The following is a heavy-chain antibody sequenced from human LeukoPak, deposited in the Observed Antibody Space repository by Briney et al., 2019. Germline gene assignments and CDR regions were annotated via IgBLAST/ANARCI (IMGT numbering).Heavy chain of an antibody. CDR3: AKDPSMYSGDYIIR. D-gene: IGHD4-17*01. Sequence: GGSLRLSCAASGFTFSSYAMSWVRQAPGKGLEGVSGFSVSDATTYYADSVKGRFTISRDNSKNTLYLQINSLRAEDTAVYYCAKDPSMYSGDYIIRWGQGTRVIVSS. CDR1: GFTFSSYA. V-gene: IGHV3-23*01. CDR2: FSVSDATT. J-gene: IGHJ4*02.